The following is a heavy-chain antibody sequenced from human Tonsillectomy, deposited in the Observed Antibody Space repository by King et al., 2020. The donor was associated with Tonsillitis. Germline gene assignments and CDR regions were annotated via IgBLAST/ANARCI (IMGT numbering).Heavy chain of an antibody. CDR3: ARGRYCSGGSCYSHFDY. CDR2: INPYSGDT. CDR1: GYTFTDYY. V-gene: IGHV1-2*02. J-gene: IGHJ4*02. D-gene: IGHD2-15*01. Sequence: QLVQSGAEVKKPGASVKVSCKASGYTFTDYYIHWVRQVPGQGLEWMGWINPYSGDTKYAQKFHGGVPMTRDTSITTAYMELSRLASDDTAVYYCARGRYCSGGSCYSHFDYWGQGTPVTVSS.